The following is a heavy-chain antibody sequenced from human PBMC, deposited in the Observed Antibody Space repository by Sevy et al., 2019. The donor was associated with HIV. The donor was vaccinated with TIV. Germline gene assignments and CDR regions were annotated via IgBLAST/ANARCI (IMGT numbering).Heavy chain of an antibody. CDR2: ISSSSSYI. V-gene: IGHV3-21*01. Sequence: GGSLRLSCAASGFTFSSYSMNWVRQAPGKGLEWVSSISSSSSYIYYADSVKGRFTISRDNAKNSLYLQMNSLRAEDTAVYYCARDKYCSSTSCYYYYYYYGMDVWGQGTTVTVSS. CDR1: GFTFSSYS. CDR3: ARDKYCSSTSCYYYYYYYGMDV. D-gene: IGHD2-2*01. J-gene: IGHJ6*02.